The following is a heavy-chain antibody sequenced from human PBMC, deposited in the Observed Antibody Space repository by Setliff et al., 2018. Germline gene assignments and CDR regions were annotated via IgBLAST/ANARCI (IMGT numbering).Heavy chain of an antibody. J-gene: IGHJ5*02. CDR2: ISSANNYL. CDR3: ARDRGGTNPWFDP. CDR1: GFAFASHN. V-gene: IGHV3-21*04. D-gene: IGHD3-10*01. Sequence: GGSLRLSCAASGFAFASHNMLWVRQAPGKGLEWVAAISSANNYLVYADSVKGRFTISRDISKSTLYLQMNSLRAEDTAVYYCARDRGGTNPWFDPWGQGTLVTVSS.